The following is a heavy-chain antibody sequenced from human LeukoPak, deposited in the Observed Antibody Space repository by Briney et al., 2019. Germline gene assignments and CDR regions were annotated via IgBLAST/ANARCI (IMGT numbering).Heavy chain of an antibody. D-gene: IGHD2-8*01. CDR3: AREYCTNGVCWFDP. CDR2: MNPNSGNT. J-gene: IGHJ5*02. CDR1: GYTFTSYD. V-gene: IGHV1-8*01. Sequence: GASVKVSCKASGYTFTSYDINWVRQATGQGLEWMGWMNPNSGNTGYAQKFQGRVTMTRNTSISTAYMELSSLRSEDTAVYYCAREYCTNGVCWFDPWGQGTLVTVSS.